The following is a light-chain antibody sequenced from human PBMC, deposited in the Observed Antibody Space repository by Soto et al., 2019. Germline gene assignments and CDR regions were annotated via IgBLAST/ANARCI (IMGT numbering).Light chain of an antibody. CDR2: GAS. J-gene: IGKJ5*01. V-gene: IGKV3-15*01. Sequence: ILSVSPGEGATLSCRASHSVSNDLAWYQQKPGQAPRLLIYGASTRATDIPARFSATGWGTEFTLTMTSLLSEDFAVYYCQQYNAWPLTFGQGTRLEIK. CDR3: QQYNAWPLT. CDR1: HSVSND.